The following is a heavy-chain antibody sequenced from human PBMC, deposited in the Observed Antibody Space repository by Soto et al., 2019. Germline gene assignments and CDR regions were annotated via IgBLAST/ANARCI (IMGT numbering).Heavy chain of an antibody. V-gene: IGHV3-23*01. CDR3: AKYYYDSSGYFRDDAFDI. CDR1: GFTFSSYA. D-gene: IGHD3-22*01. CDR2: ISGSGGST. Sequence: GGSLRLSCAASGFTFSSYAMSWVRQAPGKGLEWVSAISGSGGSTYYADSVKGRFTISRDNSKNTRYLQMNSLRAEDTAVYYCAKYYYDSSGYFRDDAFDIWGQGTMVTVSS. J-gene: IGHJ3*02.